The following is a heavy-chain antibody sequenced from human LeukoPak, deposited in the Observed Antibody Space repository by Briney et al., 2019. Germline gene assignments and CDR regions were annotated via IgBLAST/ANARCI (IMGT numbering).Heavy chain of an antibody. D-gene: IGHD3-22*01. Sequence: SETLSLTCTVSGGSISSSSYSWGWVRQPPGKGLEWIGSIYYSGRTYYNPSLRSRVTISVDTSKNQFSLKLSSVTAADTAVHYCARQDYYDSSGYCDAFDIWGQGTMVTVSS. J-gene: IGHJ3*02. CDR2: IYYSGRT. CDR3: ARQDYYDSSGYCDAFDI. V-gene: IGHV4-39*01. CDR1: GGSISSSSYS.